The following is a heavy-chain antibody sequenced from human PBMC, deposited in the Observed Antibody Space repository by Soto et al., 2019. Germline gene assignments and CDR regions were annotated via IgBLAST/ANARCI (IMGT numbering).Heavy chain of an antibody. CDR3: ARDRSSWYFDY. CDR1: GYTFTSYA. D-gene: IGHD6-13*01. CDR2: INAGNGNT. V-gene: IGHV1-3*01. J-gene: IGHJ4*02. Sequence: GASVKVSCKASGYTFTSYAMHWVRQAPGQRLEWMGWINAGNGNTKYSQKFQGRVTITADESTSTAYMELSSLRSEDTAVYYCARDRSSWYFDYWGQGTLVTVSS.